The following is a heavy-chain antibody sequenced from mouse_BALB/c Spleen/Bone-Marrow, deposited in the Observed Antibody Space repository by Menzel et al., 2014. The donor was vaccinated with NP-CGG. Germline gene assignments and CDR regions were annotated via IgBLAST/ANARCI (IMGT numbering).Heavy chain of an antibody. CDR1: GFTFSSYT. Sequence: DVKLVESGGGLVQPGGSLKLSCAASGFTFSSYTMSWVRQTPEKRLEWVAYISNGGGSTYYPDTVKGRFTISRDNAKNTLYLQISSLKSEDTAMYYCARQIYFPYFDYWGQGTTLTVSS. J-gene: IGHJ2*01. CDR2: ISNGGGST. D-gene: IGHD2-1*01. CDR3: ARQIYFPYFDY. V-gene: IGHV5-12-2*01.